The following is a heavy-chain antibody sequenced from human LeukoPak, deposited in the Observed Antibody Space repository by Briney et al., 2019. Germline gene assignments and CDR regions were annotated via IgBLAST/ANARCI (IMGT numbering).Heavy chain of an antibody. CDR1: GYTFTSYA. D-gene: IGHD3-22*01. CDR3: ARDQYGGIYYYDSSGYLPYY. J-gene: IGHJ4*02. CDR2: INAGNGNT. Sequence: ASVEVSCKASGYTFTSYAMHWARQAPGQRLEWMGWINAGNGNTKYSQKFQGRVTITRDTSASTAYMELSSLRSEDTAVYYCARDQYGGIYYYDSSGYLPYYWGQGTLVTVSS. V-gene: IGHV1-3*01.